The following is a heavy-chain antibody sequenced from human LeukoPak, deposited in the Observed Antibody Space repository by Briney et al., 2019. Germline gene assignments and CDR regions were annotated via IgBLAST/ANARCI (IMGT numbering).Heavy chain of an antibody. CDR1: GYTFTSYA. CDR2: ISTYNGNT. V-gene: IGHV1-18*01. J-gene: IGHJ3*02. D-gene: IGHD2-2*03. Sequence: ASVKVSCKPSGYTFTSYAISWVRQAPGQGLEWMGWISTYNGNTNYAQKLKRRVTMTTGTYTSRAYMELRSLRSEDRAVYYCAVILMDIVVVPAALDAFDMWGEGTMVTVS. CDR3: AVILMDIVVVPAALDAFDM.